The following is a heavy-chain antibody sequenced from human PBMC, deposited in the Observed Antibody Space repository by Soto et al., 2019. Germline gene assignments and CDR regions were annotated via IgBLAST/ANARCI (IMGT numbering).Heavy chain of an antibody. Sequence: PSETLSLTCAVYGGSFSGYYWSWIRQPPGKGLEWIGEINHSGSTNYNPSLKSRVTISVDTSKNQFSLKLSSVTAADTAVYYCARSRRVQLWLLGYNWFDPWGQGTLVT. CDR1: GGSFSGYY. J-gene: IGHJ5*02. CDR2: INHSGST. CDR3: ARSRRVQLWLLGYNWFDP. V-gene: IGHV4-34*01. D-gene: IGHD5-18*01.